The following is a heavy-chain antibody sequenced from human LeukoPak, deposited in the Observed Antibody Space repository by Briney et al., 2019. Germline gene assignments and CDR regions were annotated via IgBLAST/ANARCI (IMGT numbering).Heavy chain of an antibody. CDR3: ARDYGDYDGWFDP. CDR2: INPNSGGT. J-gene: IGHJ5*02. V-gene: IGHV1-2*02. Sequence: ASVKVSCKASGYTFTGYYMHWVRQAPGQGLEWMGWINPNSGGTNYAQKFQGRVTMTRDTSISTAYMELSRLRSDDTAVYYCARDYGDYDGWFDPWGQGTLVTVSS. CDR1: GYTFTGYY. D-gene: IGHD4-17*01.